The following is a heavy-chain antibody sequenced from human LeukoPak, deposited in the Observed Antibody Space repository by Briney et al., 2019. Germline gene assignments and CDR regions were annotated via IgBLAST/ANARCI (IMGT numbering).Heavy chain of an antibody. V-gene: IGHV4-31*03. J-gene: IGHJ6*02. Sequence: SETLSLTCTVSGGSISSGGYYWSWIRQHRGKGLEWIGYIYYSGSTYYNPSLKSRVTISVNTSKNQFSLKLSSVTAADTAVYYCARVLSGVPPGPYYYGMDVWGQGTTVTVSS. CDR2: IYYSGST. D-gene: IGHD1-14*01. CDR3: ARVLSGVPPGPYYYGMDV. CDR1: GGSISSGGYY.